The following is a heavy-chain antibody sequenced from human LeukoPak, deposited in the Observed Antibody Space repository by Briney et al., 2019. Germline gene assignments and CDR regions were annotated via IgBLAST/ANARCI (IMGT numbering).Heavy chain of an antibody. D-gene: IGHD2-15*01. CDR3: AETWSLDF. J-gene: IGHJ4*02. CDR1: GFNLSDYA. V-gene: IGHV3-23*01. CDR2: ISGSGDDT. Sequence: PGGSLRLSCAASGFNLSDYAMTWVRQAPGKGLEWVSAISGSGDDTYYADSVKGRFTISRDNSKNTLYLQMNSLRVEETAVYYCAETWSLDFWGQGTLVTVSS.